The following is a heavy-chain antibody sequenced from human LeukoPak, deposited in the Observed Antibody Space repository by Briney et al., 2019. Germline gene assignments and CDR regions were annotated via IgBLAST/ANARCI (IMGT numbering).Heavy chain of an antibody. CDR2: VSGSGTTT. D-gene: IGHD5-12*01. J-gene: IGHJ3*01. V-gene: IGHV3-23*01. CDR3: ARSESRGQSGYDYYAFDL. CDR1: GFTFSSYG. Sequence: PGGSLRLSCAASGFTFSSYGMSWVRQAPGKGLEWVSAVSGSGTTTYYADSVKGRFSISRDNSKNTLHLQMNSLRAEDTAIYYCARSESRGQSGYDYYAFDLWGRGTRVTVSS.